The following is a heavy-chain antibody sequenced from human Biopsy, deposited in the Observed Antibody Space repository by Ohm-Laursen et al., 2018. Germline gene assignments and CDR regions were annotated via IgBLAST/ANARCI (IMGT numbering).Heavy chain of an antibody. CDR3: ARDPLNGHKHFDY. Sequence: EASVKVSCKASSYTFTDYNMHWVRQAPGQGLEWLGYINCKTGATNYAQKFQGTVTMTRDTSISTAYLALGSLRSADTAIYYCARDPLNGHKHFDYWGQGSLVTVSS. V-gene: IGHV1-2*02. CDR2: INCKTGAT. D-gene: IGHD2-8*01. CDR1: SYTFTDYN. J-gene: IGHJ4*02.